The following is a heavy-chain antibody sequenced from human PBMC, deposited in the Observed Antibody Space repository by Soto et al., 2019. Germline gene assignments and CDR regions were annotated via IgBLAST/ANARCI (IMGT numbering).Heavy chain of an antibody. D-gene: IGHD5-12*01. CDR1: GGTFSSYA. V-gene: IGHV1-69*13. CDR3: ARAVRLEMATMAPFDY. J-gene: IGHJ4*02. CDR2: IVPIFGTA. Sequence: SVKVSCKASGGTFSSYAISWVRQAPGQGLEWMGGIVPIFGTANYAQKFQGRVTITADESTSTAYMELSSLRSEDTAVYYCARAVRLEMATMAPFDYWRQGTLVTVSS.